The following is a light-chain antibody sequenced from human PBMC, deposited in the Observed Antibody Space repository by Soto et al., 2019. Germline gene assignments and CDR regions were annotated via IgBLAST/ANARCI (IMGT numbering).Light chain of an antibody. V-gene: IGLV1-44*01. J-gene: IGLJ1*01. CDR1: SSNIGSHT. CDR2: TND. Sequence: VLTRTPSAYGRPGEGVTITCAVGSSNIGSHTVSWYQQLPGAAPTLLIYTNDQRPSGVPDRFSGPKSGTSASLAISGLQSEDEADHSCAASDDSLTGYVFGTGTKVTVL. CDR3: AASDDSLTGYV.